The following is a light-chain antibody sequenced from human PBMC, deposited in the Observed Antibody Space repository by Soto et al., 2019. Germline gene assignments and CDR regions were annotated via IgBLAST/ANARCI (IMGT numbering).Light chain of an antibody. CDR3: QQSSNSLFT. Sequence: EILLTQSPASLSLSPGERATLSCRASQSVSSYLTWYQQKPGQAPRLLIYDASNRRSGVPARFSGSGSGTDSTLTISSLEPEDFAIYYCQQSSNSLFTVGQGTKVEIK. V-gene: IGKV3-11*01. CDR1: QSVSSY. J-gene: IGKJ1*01. CDR2: DAS.